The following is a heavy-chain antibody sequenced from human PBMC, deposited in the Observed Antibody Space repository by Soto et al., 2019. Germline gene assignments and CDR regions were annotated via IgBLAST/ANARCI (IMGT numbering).Heavy chain of an antibody. CDR2: IDWDDDE. CDR3: VRNTDY. D-gene: IGHD2-2*02. Sequence: SVPTLVNPTQTLTLTCTFSGFALSTSGMRVSWIRQPPGKALEWLARIDWDDDEFYSASLKTRLTISKDTSKNQVVLTMTNMEPVDTATYYCVRNTDYWGQGTLVTVSS. V-gene: IGHV2-70*04. J-gene: IGHJ4*02. CDR1: GFALSTSGMR.